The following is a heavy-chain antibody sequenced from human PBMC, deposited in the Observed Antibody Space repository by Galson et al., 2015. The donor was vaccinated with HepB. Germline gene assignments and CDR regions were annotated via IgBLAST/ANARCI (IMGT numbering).Heavy chain of an antibody. Sequence: SLRLSCAASGFTFNSYPMHWVRQAPGKGLEWVAVIWHDGSNKFYLDSVKGRFIVSRDNSNNTLYLQMDSLRAEDTAVYYCASEKGYGGNSEAFNVWGQGTMVTVSS. V-gene: IGHV3-33*01. CDR1: GFTFNSYP. CDR2: IWHDGSNK. D-gene: IGHD4-23*01. J-gene: IGHJ3*01. CDR3: ASEKGYGGNSEAFNV.